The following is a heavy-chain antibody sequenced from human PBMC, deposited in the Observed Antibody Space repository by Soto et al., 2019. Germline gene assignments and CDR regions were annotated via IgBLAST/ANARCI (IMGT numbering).Heavy chain of an antibody. CDR3: SADRPDIGVGWWV. Sequence: VKVSCKASGSGFIRSGIQWVRQAHGQRLEWIGWIVVASGQTNYAQNFRGRVAITRDTSTATAYIELTGLTSEDTAVYFCSADRPDIGVGWWVWGQGTTVTVSS. J-gene: IGHJ6*02. D-gene: IGHD2-15*01. CDR2: IVVASGQT. CDR1: GSGFIRSG. V-gene: IGHV1-58*02.